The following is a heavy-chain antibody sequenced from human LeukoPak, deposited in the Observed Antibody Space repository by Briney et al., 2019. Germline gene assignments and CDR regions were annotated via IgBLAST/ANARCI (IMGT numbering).Heavy chain of an antibody. Sequence: TSETLSLTCALYGGSFSGYYWTWIRQPPGKGLEWIGYIYHSGSTYYNPSLKSRVTISVDRSKNQFSLKLSSVTAADTAVYYCARLASYYYDSSGYYVYDYWGQGTLVTVSS. V-gene: IGHV4-30-2*01. D-gene: IGHD3-22*01. CDR2: IYHSGST. CDR3: ARLASYYYDSSGYYVYDY. CDR1: GGSFSGYY. J-gene: IGHJ4*02.